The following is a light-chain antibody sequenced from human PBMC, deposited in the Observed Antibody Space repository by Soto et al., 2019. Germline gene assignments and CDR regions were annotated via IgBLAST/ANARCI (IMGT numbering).Light chain of an antibody. Sequence: QSVLTQPRSVSWSPGQSVTISCTGTSSYVGGYNYVSWYQQHPGKAPKLMIYEVNKRPSGVPDRFSGSKSGNTASLTVSGLQAEDEADYYCSSYAGSSNVFGTGTKSP. J-gene: IGLJ1*01. CDR2: EVN. V-gene: IGLV2-8*01. CDR3: SSYAGSSNV. CDR1: SSYVGGYNY.